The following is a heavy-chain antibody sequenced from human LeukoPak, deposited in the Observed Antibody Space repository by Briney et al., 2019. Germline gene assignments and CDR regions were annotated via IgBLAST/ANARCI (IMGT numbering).Heavy chain of an antibody. CDR3: ARGSNVIDY. J-gene: IGHJ4*02. Sequence: SETLSLTCTVSDGSISSSSYYWGWIRQPPGKGLEWIESIYYSGSTYSNPSLKSRVTISVDTSKNQFSLRLTSVTAADTAVYYCARGSNVIDYWGQGTLVTVSS. CDR2: IYYSGST. CDR1: DGSISSSSYY. D-gene: IGHD2/OR15-2a*01. V-gene: IGHV4-39*01.